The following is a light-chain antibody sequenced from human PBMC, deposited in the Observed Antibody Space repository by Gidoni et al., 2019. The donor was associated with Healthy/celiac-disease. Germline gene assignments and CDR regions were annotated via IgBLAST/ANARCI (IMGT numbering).Light chain of an antibody. V-gene: IGLV3-21*02. Sequence: SYVLTQPPSVSVAPGQTARITCGGNNIGNKSVHWYQQKPGQAPLLVVYDDSGRPSGIPERFSGSNSGNTATLTISRVEAGDEADYYCQVWDSSSDHVVFGGGTKLTVL. J-gene: IGLJ2*01. CDR1: NIGNKS. CDR3: QVWDSSSDHVV. CDR2: DDS.